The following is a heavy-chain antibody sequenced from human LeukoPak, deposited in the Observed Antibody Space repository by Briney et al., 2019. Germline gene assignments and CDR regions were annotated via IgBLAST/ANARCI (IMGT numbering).Heavy chain of an antibody. V-gene: IGHV3-48*01. Sequence: GGSLRLSCAASGFIFSNYNMNWVRQTPGKGLEWLSYISSSSGTIYYADSVKGRFTISRDNSKNTLYLQMNSLRAEDTAVYYCASSIVVVVAAPLGWGQGTLVTVSS. CDR3: ASSIVVVVAAPLG. D-gene: IGHD2-15*01. CDR2: ISSSSGTI. CDR1: GFIFSNYN. J-gene: IGHJ4*02.